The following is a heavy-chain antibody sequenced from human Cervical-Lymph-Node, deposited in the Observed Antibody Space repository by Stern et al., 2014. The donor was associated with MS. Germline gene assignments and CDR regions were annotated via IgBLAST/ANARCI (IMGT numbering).Heavy chain of an antibody. CDR3: ARGDVGDGYNSIRWGSRRWFDP. D-gene: IGHD5-24*01. J-gene: IGHJ5*02. CDR2: IDKRGST. V-gene: IGHV4-39*01. CDR1: GVSITTTTYY. Sequence: QVQLQESGPGLVKPSETLSLTCTVSGVSITTTTYYWGWIRQSPGKGLEWLGNIDKRGSTYYTPPLMSRVPWSVDPSENQFSLKWSSGTAADTAVYYCARGDVGDGYNSIRWGSRRWFDPWGQGTLVTVSS.